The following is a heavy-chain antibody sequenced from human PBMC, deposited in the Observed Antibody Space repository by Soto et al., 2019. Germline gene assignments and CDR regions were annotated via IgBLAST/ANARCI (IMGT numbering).Heavy chain of an antibody. CDR2: INWNSGSI. CDR3: ARDFYPLAYYFDY. CDR1: GFTFDDYA. Sequence: SLRLSCAASGFTFDDYAMHWVRQVPGKGLEWVSGINWNSGSIGYGDSVKGRFAISRDNAKNSLHLQMNSLRSDDTAVYYCARDFYPLAYYFDYWGQGTLVTVSS. J-gene: IGHJ4*02. V-gene: IGHV3-9*01.